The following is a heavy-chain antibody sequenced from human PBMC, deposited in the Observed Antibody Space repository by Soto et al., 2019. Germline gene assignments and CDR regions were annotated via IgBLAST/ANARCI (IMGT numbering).Heavy chain of an antibody. CDR1: GGTFSSYA. Sequence: QVQLVQSGAEVKKPGSSVKVSCKASGGTFSSYAISWVRQAPGQGLEWMGGIIPIFGTANYGQKYQGRVTITADESTSTAYMELSSLRSEDTAVYYCARPDYYDSSGYYYSRSAFDIWGQGTMVTVSS. CDR2: IIPIFGTA. CDR3: ARPDYYDSSGYYYSRSAFDI. J-gene: IGHJ3*02. V-gene: IGHV1-69*01. D-gene: IGHD3-22*01.